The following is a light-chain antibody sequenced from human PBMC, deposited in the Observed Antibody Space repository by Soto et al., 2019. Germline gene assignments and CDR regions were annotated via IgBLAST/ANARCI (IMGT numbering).Light chain of an antibody. J-gene: IGKJ1*01. V-gene: IGKV3-15*01. Sequence: EVVMTQSPATLSVSPGERATLSCRACQTISSKLAWYQHKPDQAPRLIIYGASTRATCDPDRFSGSGSGAEFTLTISSLQSEDFAVYYCQQYTYYRAFGQGTKVEIK. CDR1: QTISSK. CDR2: GAS. CDR3: QQYTYYRA.